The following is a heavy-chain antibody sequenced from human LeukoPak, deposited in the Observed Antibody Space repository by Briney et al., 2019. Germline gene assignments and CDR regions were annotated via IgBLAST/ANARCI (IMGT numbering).Heavy chain of an antibody. D-gene: IGHD5-18*01. CDR3: ARENGHIYGYAFLDQ. V-gene: IGHV3-23*01. CDR1: GFTFSSYA. Sequence: GGSLRLSCAASGFTFSSYAMSWVRQAPGKGLEWVSAISGSGGSTYYADSVKGRFTISRDNSKNTLYLQMNSLRAEDTAFYFCARENGHIYGYAFLDQWGQGTLVTVSS. J-gene: IGHJ4*02. CDR2: ISGSGGST.